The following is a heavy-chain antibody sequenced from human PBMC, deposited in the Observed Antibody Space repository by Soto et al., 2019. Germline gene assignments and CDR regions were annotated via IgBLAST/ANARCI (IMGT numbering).Heavy chain of an antibody. CDR1: GGSISSGGYS. J-gene: IGHJ6*02. Sequence: QLQLQESGSGLVKPSQTLSLTCAVSGGSISSGGYSWSWIRQPPGKGLEWIGYTYHSGSTYYNPSLKSRVTISVDRSKHQFSLKLSSVTAADTAVYYCARAHYGDYGYGMDVWGQGTTVTVSS. D-gene: IGHD4-17*01. V-gene: IGHV4-30-2*01. CDR2: TYHSGST. CDR3: ARAHYGDYGYGMDV.